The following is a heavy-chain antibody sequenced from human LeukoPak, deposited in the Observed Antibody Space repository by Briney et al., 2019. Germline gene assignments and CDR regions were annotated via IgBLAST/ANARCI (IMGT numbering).Heavy chain of an antibody. Sequence: AGSLRLSCAAYGFTFSNYAMSWVRQAPGKVLEWVSAISGSGTSTYYADSVKGRFTISRDNSKNTRYLQMNSLRAEDTAVYYCAKGLVGDDFWSVFGSYFDYWGQGTLVTVSS. CDR1: GFTFSNYA. CDR3: AKGLVGDDFWSVFGSYFDY. V-gene: IGHV3-23*01. D-gene: IGHD3-3*01. J-gene: IGHJ4*02. CDR2: ISGSGTST.